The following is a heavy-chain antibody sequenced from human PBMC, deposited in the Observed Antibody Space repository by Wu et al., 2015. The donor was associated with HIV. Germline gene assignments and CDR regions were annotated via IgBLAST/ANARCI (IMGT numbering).Heavy chain of an antibody. CDR2: ISAYNGNT. Sequence: QVQLVQSGAEVKKPGASVKVSCKASGYTFTSYGISWVRQAPGQGLEWMGWISAYNGNTNYAQKLQGRVTITADESTSTAYMELSSLRSEDTAVYYCASSIEYSSSWSHYYYYYMDVVGTNGTTVTVSS. CDR3: ASSIEYSSSWSHYYYYYMDV. V-gene: IGHV1-18*01. CDR1: GYTFTSYG. J-gene: IGHJ6*03. D-gene: IGHD6-13*01.